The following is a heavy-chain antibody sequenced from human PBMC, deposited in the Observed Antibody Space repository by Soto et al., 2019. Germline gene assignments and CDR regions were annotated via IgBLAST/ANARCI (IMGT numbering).Heavy chain of an antibody. CDR3: ATFTVTTFDYY. Sequence: PGGSLRLSCAASGCTFSDYYMSWIRQAPGKGLEWVSYISSSGSTIYYADSVKGRFTISRDNAKNSLYLQMNSLRAEGTAVYYCATFTVTTFDYYWGQGTLVTVSS. D-gene: IGHD4-17*01. CDR2: ISSSGSTI. CDR1: GCTFSDYY. V-gene: IGHV3-11*01. J-gene: IGHJ4*02.